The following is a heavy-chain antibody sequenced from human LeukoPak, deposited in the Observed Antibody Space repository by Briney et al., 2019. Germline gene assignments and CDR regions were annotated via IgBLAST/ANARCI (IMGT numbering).Heavy chain of an antibody. CDR2: IYHSGST. J-gene: IGHJ4*02. Sequence: SETLSLTCTVSGYSISSGYYWGWIRQPPGKGLEWIGSIYHSGSTYYNPSLKSRVTISVDTSKNQFSLKLSSVTAADTAVYYCARDVRAVAGHFDYWGQGTLVTVSS. CDR1: GYSISSGYY. V-gene: IGHV4-38-2*02. D-gene: IGHD6-19*01. CDR3: ARDVRAVAGHFDY.